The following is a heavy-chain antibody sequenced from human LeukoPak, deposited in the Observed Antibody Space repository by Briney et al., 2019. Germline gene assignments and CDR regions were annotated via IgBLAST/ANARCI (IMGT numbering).Heavy chain of an antibody. D-gene: IGHD1-26*01. Sequence: SVKVSCKASGGTFSSYAISWVRQAPGQGLEWMGRIIPIFGTANYAQKFQGRVTITTDESTSTAYMELSSLRSEDTAVYYCARGHLRMNSGSYIYFDYWGQGTLVTVSS. V-gene: IGHV1-69*05. CDR1: GGTFSSYA. J-gene: IGHJ4*02. CDR2: IIPIFGTA. CDR3: ARGHLRMNSGSYIYFDY.